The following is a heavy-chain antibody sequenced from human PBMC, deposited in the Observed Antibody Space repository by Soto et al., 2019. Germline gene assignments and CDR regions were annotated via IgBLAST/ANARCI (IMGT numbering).Heavy chain of an antibody. V-gene: IGHV3-30*18. Sequence: GRDLRVPCGASGFTLSRCGKHWVRQAHGKGLECVAVISYDGSNKYYADSVKGRFTISRDNSKNTLYLQMNSLRAEDMAVYYCAKDRGGSGSYLDYYYYYGMDVWGQGT. CDR1: GFTLSRCG. J-gene: IGHJ6*02. CDR3: AKDRGGSGSYLDYYYYYGMDV. D-gene: IGHD3-10*01. CDR2: ISYDGSNK.